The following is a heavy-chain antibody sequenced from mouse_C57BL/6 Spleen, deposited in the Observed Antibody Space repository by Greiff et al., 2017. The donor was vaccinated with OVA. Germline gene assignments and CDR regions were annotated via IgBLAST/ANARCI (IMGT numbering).Heavy chain of an antibody. J-gene: IGHJ4*01. Sequence: QVQLQQPGAELVKPGSSVKLSCKASGYTFTSYWMPWVKQRPIQGLEWIGNIDPSDSETHYNQKFKDKATLTVDKSSSTAYMQLSSLTSEDSAVYCCARNTNYGSSYAMDYWGQGTSVTGSS. CDR2: IDPSDSET. D-gene: IGHD1-1*01. CDR3: ARNTNYGSSYAMDY. V-gene: IGHV1-52*01. CDR1: GYTFTSYW.